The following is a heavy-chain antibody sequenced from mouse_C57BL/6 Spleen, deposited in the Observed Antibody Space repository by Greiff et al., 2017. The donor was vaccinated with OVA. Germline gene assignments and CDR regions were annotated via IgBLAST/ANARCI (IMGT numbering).Heavy chain of an antibody. CDR2: INPSNGGT. CDR3: ARGSNYGLYYAMDY. CDR1: GYTFTSYW. Sequence: QVHVKQPGTELVKPGASVKLSCKASGYTFTSYWMHWVKQRPGQGLEWIGNINPSNGGTNYNEKFKSKATLTVDKSSSTAYMQLSSLTSEDSAVYYCARGSNYGLYYAMDYWGQGTSVTVSS. J-gene: IGHJ4*01. D-gene: IGHD2-5*01. V-gene: IGHV1-53*01.